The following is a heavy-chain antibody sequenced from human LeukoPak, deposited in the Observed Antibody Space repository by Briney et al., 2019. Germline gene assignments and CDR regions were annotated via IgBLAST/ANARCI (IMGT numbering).Heavy chain of an antibody. J-gene: IGHJ4*02. CDR2: IIPILGIA. CDR1: GGTFSSYA. Sequence: ASVKVSCKASGGTFSSYAISWVRQAPGQGLEWMGRIIPILGIANYAQKFQGRVTITADKSTSTAYMELSSLRSEDTAVYYCATNSGVVPAAMSVDYWGQGTLVTVSS. CDR3: ATNSGVVPAAMSVDY. D-gene: IGHD2-2*01. V-gene: IGHV1-69*04.